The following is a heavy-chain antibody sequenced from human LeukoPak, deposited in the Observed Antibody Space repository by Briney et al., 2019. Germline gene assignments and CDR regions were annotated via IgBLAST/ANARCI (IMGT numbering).Heavy chain of an antibody. Sequence: GGSLRLSCAASGFTFSNYGMNWVRQSPVKGLEWLSYISSSDNTIYYADSVKGRFTISRDNAKNSLYLQMNSLRDEDTAVYYCAIAMRSGYDYWGQGTLVTVSS. CDR3: AIAMRSGYDY. V-gene: IGHV3-48*02. CDR2: ISSSDNTI. CDR1: GFTFSNYG. D-gene: IGHD5-12*01. J-gene: IGHJ4*02.